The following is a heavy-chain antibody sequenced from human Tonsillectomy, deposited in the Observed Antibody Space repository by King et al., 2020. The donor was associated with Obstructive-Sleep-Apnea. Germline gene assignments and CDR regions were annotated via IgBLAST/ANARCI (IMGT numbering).Heavy chain of an antibody. CDR1: GYTFTSYY. V-gene: IGHV1-46*01. Sequence: QLVQSGAEVKKPGASVKVSCKASGYTFTSYYMHWVRQAPGQGLEWMGIINPSGGSTSYAQKFQGRVTMTRDTSTSTVYMELSSLRSEDTAVYYCARDGYFDPPYSPFDYWGQGTLVTVSS. J-gene: IGHJ4*02. CDR2: INPSGGST. D-gene: IGHD3-9*01. CDR3: ARDGYFDPPYSPFDY.